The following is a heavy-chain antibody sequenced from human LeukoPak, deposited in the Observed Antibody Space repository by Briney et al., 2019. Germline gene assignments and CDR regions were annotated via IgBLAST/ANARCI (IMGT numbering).Heavy chain of an antibody. D-gene: IGHD5-24*01. CDR1: GYSISSGYY. Sequence: SETLSLTCAVSGYSISSGYYWGWIRQPPGKGLEWIGSIYHRGSTYYNPSLKSRVTISVDTSKNQFSLKLSSVTAADTAVYYCARRDGIAELDYWGQGTLVTVSS. CDR3: ARRDGIAELDY. V-gene: IGHV4-38-2*01. CDR2: IYHRGST. J-gene: IGHJ4*02.